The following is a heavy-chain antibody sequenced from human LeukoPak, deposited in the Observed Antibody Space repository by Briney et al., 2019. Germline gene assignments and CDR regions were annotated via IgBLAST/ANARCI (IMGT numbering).Heavy chain of an antibody. CDR3: VRLNGYPRRWFDP. V-gene: IGHV2-5*02. Sequence: SGPTLANPTQTLTLTCTFSGFSLSTTGVGVGWIRQTPAKAPEWLSLIYWDGDDRYTPSLKSRLTITKDTSKNQEVLIMTNMHPVDTATYYCVRLNGYPRRWFDPWGQGTLVSVSS. CDR2: IYWDGDD. J-gene: IGHJ5*02. D-gene: IGHD3-22*01. CDR1: GFSLSTTGVG.